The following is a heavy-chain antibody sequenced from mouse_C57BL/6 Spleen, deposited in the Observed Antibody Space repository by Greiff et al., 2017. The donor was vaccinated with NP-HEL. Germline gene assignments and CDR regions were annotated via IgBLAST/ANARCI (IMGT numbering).Heavy chain of an antibody. CDR2: IYPGSGST. Sequence: QVQLQQSGAELVKPGASVKMSCKASGYTFTSYWITWVKQRPGQGLEWIGDIYPGSGSTNYNEKFKSKATLTVDTSSSTAYMQLSSLTSEDSAVYYCARGNYYGSSYYFDYWGQGTTLTVSS. CDR3: ARGNYYGSSYYFDY. D-gene: IGHD1-1*01. CDR1: GYTFTSYW. V-gene: IGHV1-55*01. J-gene: IGHJ2*01.